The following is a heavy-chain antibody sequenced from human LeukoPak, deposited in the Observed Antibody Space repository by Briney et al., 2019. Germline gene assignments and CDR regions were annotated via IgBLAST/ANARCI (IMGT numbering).Heavy chain of an antibody. Sequence: GGSLRLSCAASGFTFSSYAMSWVRQAPGKGLEWVANINQDGSVKFYVDSVKGRFTISRDNAKNSLYLQMNSLRAEGTAVYYCATSRDSSGVDWGQGTLVTVSS. CDR1: GFTFSSYA. V-gene: IGHV3-7*01. CDR3: ATSRDSSGVD. J-gene: IGHJ4*02. D-gene: IGHD3-22*01. CDR2: INQDGSVK.